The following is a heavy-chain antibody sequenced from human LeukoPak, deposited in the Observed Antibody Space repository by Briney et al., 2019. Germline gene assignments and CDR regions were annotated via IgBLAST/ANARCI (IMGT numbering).Heavy chain of an antibody. J-gene: IGHJ4*02. Sequence: ASVKVSCKVSGYTLTELSMHWVRQAPGQGLEWMGWINTNTGNPTYAQDFTGRFVFSLDTSVSTAYLQISSLKAEDTAVYYCARVLAMIRGAPFDYWGQGTLVTVSS. CDR2: INTNTGNP. V-gene: IGHV7-4-1*02. CDR3: ARVLAMIRGAPFDY. CDR1: GYTLTELS. D-gene: IGHD3-10*01.